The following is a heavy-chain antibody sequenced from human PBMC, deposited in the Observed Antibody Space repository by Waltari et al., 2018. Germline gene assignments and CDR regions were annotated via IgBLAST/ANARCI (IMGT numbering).Heavy chain of an antibody. Sequence: QVQVVQSGAEVKKPGASVKVSCKTSGYTFTGYYIHWVRQAPGQGLEWMRLINPSKGDTNYAQKFQGRVTMTRETSIRTAYMELSSLRSDDTAVYYCARVGGDYYGSGIYYREFDYWGQGTLVTVSS. CDR2: INPSKGDT. J-gene: IGHJ4*02. CDR3: ARVGGDYYGSGIYYREFDY. CDR1: GYTFTGYY. D-gene: IGHD3-10*01. V-gene: IGHV1-2*02.